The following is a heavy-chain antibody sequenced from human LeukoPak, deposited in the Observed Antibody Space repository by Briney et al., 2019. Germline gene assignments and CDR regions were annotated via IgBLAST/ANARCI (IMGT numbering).Heavy chain of an antibody. CDR1: GYTFTSYG. Sequence: ASVKVSCKASGYTFTSYGISWVRQAPGQGLGWMGWISAYNGNTNYAQKLQGTVTLTTDTSTSTAYMELRSLRSDDTAVYYCARVAGKNYGDYVIRYFDLWGRGTLVTVSS. CDR2: ISAYNGNT. CDR3: ARVAGKNYGDYVIRYFDL. V-gene: IGHV1-18*01. D-gene: IGHD4-17*01. J-gene: IGHJ2*01.